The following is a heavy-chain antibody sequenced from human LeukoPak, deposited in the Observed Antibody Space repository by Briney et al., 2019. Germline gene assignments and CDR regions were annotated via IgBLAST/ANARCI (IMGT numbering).Heavy chain of an antibody. CDR1: GFTFNNYG. Sequence: GGSLRLSCAASGFTFNNYGMHWVRQAPGKGLEWVALIRYNGNNQYYADSVKGRFTISRDNSKNTLYLQMNSLKGDDTAVYYCARAFSSPGYLDYWGQGTLVTVSS. D-gene: IGHD6-13*01. CDR3: ARAFSSPGYLDY. V-gene: IGHV3-30*02. J-gene: IGHJ4*02. CDR2: IRYNGNNQ.